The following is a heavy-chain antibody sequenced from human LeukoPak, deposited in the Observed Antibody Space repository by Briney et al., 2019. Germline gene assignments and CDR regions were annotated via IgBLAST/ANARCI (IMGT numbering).Heavy chain of an antibody. V-gene: IGHV3-21*01. J-gene: IGHJ6*03. D-gene: IGHD2-8*01. CDR2: ISSSGSYI. Sequence: GGSLRLSCAASGFTFSSYSMNWVRQAPGKGLEWVSSISSSGSYIYYADSLKGRFTISRDNAKNSLYPQMNSLRAEDTAVYYCARDLIDYYYYYMDVWGKGITITVSS. CDR1: GFTFSSYS. CDR3: ARDLIDYYYYYMDV.